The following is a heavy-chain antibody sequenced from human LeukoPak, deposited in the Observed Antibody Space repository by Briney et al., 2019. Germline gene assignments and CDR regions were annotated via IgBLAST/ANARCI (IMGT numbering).Heavy chain of an antibody. Sequence: PGGSLRLSCVVSGFSFSDYLMSWVRQAPGKGLEWVANIKKDGSEKYYVDSVKGRFTISRDNAKNSLYLQMNSLRAEDTTVYYCARSRRGWGAFDIWGQGTMVTVSS. V-gene: IGHV3-7*01. CDR2: IKKDGSEK. CDR3: ARSRRGWGAFDI. J-gene: IGHJ3*02. D-gene: IGHD6-19*01. CDR1: GFSFSDYL.